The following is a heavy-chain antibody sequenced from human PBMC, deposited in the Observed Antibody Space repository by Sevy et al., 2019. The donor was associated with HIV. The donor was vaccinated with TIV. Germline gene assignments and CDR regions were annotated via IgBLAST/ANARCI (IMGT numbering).Heavy chain of an antibody. CDR1: GFTFSKYS. CDR2: LSFGCGEI. CDR3: AREGCTKPHDY. V-gene: IGHV3-23*01. Sequence: GRSLRLSCAASGFTFSKYSMSWVRQPPGKGLEWVSTLSFGCGEINYADSVKGRFTISRDNSKSSVYLQMNNLRPEDTDVYYCAREGCTKPHDYWGQGTLVTVSS. J-gene: IGHJ4*02. D-gene: IGHD2-8*01.